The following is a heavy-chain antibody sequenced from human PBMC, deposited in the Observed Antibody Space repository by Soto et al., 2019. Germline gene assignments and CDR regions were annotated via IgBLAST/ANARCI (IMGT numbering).Heavy chain of an antibody. CDR2: ISYDGSNK. V-gene: IGHV3-30-3*01. D-gene: IGHD3-10*01. J-gene: IGHJ4*02. CDR3: ARGGLLWPHGEYFDY. Sequence: GGSLRLSCAASGFTFSSYAMHWVRQAPGKGLEWVAVISYDGSNKYYADSVKGRFTISRDNSKNTLYLQMNSLRAEDTAVYYCARGGLLWPHGEYFDYWGQGTLVTVSS. CDR1: GFTFSSYA.